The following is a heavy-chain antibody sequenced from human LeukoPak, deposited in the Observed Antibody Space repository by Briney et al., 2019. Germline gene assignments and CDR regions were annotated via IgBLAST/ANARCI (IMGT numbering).Heavy chain of an antibody. CDR3: ARESRWELDY. D-gene: IGHD1-26*01. V-gene: IGHV3-74*01. CDR1: GFTFSSNW. Sequence: PGGSLRLSCAGSGFTFSSNWMHWVRQAPGKGLVWVSRINTDGSTTNYEESVKGRFTISRDNAKNTLYLQMNSLRDEDTAVYYCARESRWELDYWGQGTLATVSS. J-gene: IGHJ4*02. CDR2: INTDGSTT.